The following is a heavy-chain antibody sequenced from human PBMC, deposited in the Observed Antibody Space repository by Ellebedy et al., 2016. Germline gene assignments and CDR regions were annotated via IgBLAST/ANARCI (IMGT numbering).Heavy chain of an antibody. Sequence: ASVKVSCXASGYTFTSYYMHWVRQAPGQGLEWMGIINPSGGSTSYAQKFQGRVTMTRDTSTSTVYMELSSLRSEDTAVYYCATDPRIGILRGGYWGQGTLVTVSS. CDR3: ATDPRIGILRGGY. J-gene: IGHJ4*02. CDR1: GYTFTSYY. V-gene: IGHV1-46*01. D-gene: IGHD3-16*02. CDR2: INPSGGST.